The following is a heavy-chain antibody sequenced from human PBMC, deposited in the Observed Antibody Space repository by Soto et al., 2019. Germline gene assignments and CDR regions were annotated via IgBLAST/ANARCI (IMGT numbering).Heavy chain of an antibody. D-gene: IGHD3-3*02. V-gene: IGHV1-18*01. J-gene: IGHJ5*01. Sequence: QVQLVQSGAEVKKPGASVKVSCKASGYTFTSYGISWVRQAPGQGLEWMGWISAYNGNTNYALKLRARVTMTTHTSTSTAYMELRSLRSDDTAVYYCASGALTPHFDWFGYWGQGTLVTVSS. CDR2: ISAYNGNT. CDR3: ASGALTPHFDWFGY. CDR1: GYTFTSYG.